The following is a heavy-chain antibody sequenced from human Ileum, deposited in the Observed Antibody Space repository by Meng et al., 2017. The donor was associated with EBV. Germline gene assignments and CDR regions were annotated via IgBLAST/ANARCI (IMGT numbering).Heavy chain of an antibody. CDR1: GGAVSSGGNY. CDR3: ARDGYSSGSD. V-gene: IGHV4-61*08. CDR2: IYNSGST. J-gene: IGHJ4*02. D-gene: IGHD6-19*01. Sequence: LELQVADRGLVEPSETLALTCSVSGGAVSSGGNYWSWIRQPPGKGLEWIGYIYNSGSTNYNPSLKSRVTISVDTSKNQFSLKLSSVTAADTAVYYCARDGYSSGSDWGQGTLVTVSS.